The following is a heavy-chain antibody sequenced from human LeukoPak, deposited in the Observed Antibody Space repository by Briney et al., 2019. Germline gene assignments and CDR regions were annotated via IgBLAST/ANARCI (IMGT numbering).Heavy chain of an antibody. CDR2: IASSSGST. CDR3: AKVNYDFWSGYYTGAVGGFDY. J-gene: IGHJ4*02. V-gene: IGHV3-23*01. D-gene: IGHD3-3*01. CDR1: GFTFSNYA. Sequence: GGSLRLSCTASGFTFSNYAMSWVRQAPGRGLEWVSAIASSSGSTYYADSVKGRFTISRDNSKNTLYLQMNSLRAEDTAVYYCAKVNYDFWSGYYTGAVGGFDYWGQGTLVTVSS.